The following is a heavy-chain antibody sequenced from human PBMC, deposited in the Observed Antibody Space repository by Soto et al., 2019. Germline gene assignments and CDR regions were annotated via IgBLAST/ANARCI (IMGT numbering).Heavy chain of an antibody. D-gene: IGHD6-19*01. J-gene: IGHJ3*02. CDR1: GFTFSSYG. V-gene: IGHV3-30*18. CDR3: AKGPHGQWLVLDAFDT. Sequence: GGSLRLSCAASGFTFSSYGMHWVRQAPGKGLEWVAVISYDGSNKYYADSVKGRVTISRDNSKNTLYLQMNSLRAEDTAVYYCAKGPHGQWLVLDAFDTSGQGTMVTDS. CDR2: ISYDGSNK.